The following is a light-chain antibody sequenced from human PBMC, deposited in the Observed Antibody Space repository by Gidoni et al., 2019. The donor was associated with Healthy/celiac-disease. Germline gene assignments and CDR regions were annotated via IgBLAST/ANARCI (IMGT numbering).Light chain of an antibody. CDR3: SSYTSSSTLGGYV. CDR1: SSVVGGYNY. Sequence: SALTPPASVSGSPARSIPISCTGPSSVVGGYNYVPGYQQHPGKAPKLMIYEVSNRPSGVSNRFSGSKSGNTASLTISGLQAEDEADYYCSSYTSSSTLGGYVFGTGTKVTVL. V-gene: IGLV2-14*01. J-gene: IGLJ1*01. CDR2: EVS.